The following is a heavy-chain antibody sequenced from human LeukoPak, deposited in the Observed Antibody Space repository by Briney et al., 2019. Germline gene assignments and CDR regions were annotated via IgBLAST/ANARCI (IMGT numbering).Heavy chain of an antibody. CDR2: ISYDGSNK. CDR3: TREGPGSPPLHYFDY. CDR1: GFTFSSYA. D-gene: IGHD1-26*01. J-gene: IGHJ4*02. Sequence: GRSLRLSCAASGFTFSSYAMHWVRQAPGKGLEWVAVISYDGSNKYYADSVKGRFTLSRDNAKNSLYLQMNSLRAEDTAFYYCTREGPGSPPLHYFDYWGQGTLVTVSS. V-gene: IGHV3-30*04.